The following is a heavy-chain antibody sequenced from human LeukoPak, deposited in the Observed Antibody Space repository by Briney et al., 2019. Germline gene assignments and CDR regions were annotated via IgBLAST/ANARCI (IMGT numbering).Heavy chain of an antibody. Sequence: PGRSLRLSCAASGFTFSSYGMHWVRQAPGTGLEWVAVISYDGSNKYYADSVKGRFTISRDNSKNTLYLQMNSLRAEDTAVYYCAKDHQYYDFWGAFDYWGQGTLVTVSS. J-gene: IGHJ4*02. CDR2: ISYDGSNK. D-gene: IGHD3-3*01. CDR1: GFTFSSYG. V-gene: IGHV3-30*18. CDR3: AKDHQYYDFWGAFDY.